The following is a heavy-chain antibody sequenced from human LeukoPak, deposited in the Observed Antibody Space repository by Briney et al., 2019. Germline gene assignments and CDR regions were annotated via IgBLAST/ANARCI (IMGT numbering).Heavy chain of an antibody. Sequence: SQTLAHTCTVSGGSISSGDYYWSWIRQPPGKGLEWIGYIYYSGSTYYNPSLKSRVTISVDTSKNQFSLKLSSVTAAATAVYYCASGITGTDYDYWGQGTLVTVSS. CDR2: IYYSGST. CDR3: ASGITGTDYDY. V-gene: IGHV4-30-4*01. J-gene: IGHJ4*02. CDR1: GGSISSGDYY. D-gene: IGHD1-20*01.